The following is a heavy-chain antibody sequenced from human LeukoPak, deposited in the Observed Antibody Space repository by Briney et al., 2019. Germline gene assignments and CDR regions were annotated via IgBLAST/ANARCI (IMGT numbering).Heavy chain of an antibody. CDR2: ISGSGGST. V-gene: IGHV3-23*01. CDR1: GFTFNSYA. J-gene: IGHJ4*02. CDR3: AKSFRRPMYYYDSSGYYPLDY. D-gene: IGHD3-22*01. Sequence: PGGSLRLSCAASGFTFNSYAMSWVRQAPGKGLEWVSAISGSGGSTYYADSVKGRFTISRDNSKNTLYLQMNSLRAEDTAVYYCAKSFRRPMYYYDSSGYYPLDYWGQGTLVTVSS.